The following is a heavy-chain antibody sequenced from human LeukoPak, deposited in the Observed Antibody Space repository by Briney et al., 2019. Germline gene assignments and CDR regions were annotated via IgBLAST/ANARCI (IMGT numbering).Heavy chain of an antibody. Sequence: PGASLRLSCAASGFTFSRYSISWVRQAPGKGPEWVSSIFGSGAKTYYADSVKGRFTISRDNSKNTVYLQMNGLRVDDTARYYCVKDRVLDNGWSFGIWGRGTIITVSA. J-gene: IGHJ3*02. D-gene: IGHD4/OR15-4a*01. V-gene: IGHV3-23*01. CDR2: IFGSGAKT. CDR3: VKDRVLDNGWSFGI. CDR1: GFTFSRYS.